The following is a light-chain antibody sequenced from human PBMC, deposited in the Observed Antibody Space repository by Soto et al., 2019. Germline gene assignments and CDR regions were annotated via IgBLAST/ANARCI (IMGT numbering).Light chain of an antibody. V-gene: IGKV1-9*01. J-gene: IGKJ4*02. CDR3: QQLNTFPLP. Sequence: DIKLTQSPSFLSASIGDRVTITCRASQGLNANVAWYQQKPGKAPKLLIYGASTLQSGVPSRFSGSLSATKFNLPLSSPQPEEFAFYYYQQLNTFPLPFG. CDR1: QGLNAN. CDR2: GAS.